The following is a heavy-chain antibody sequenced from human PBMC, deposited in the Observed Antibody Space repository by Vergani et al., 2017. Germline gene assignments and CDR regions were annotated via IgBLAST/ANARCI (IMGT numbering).Heavy chain of an antibody. CDR3: ARGSRITIFGVVIYYYYMDV. J-gene: IGHJ6*03. V-gene: IGHV1-8*01. D-gene: IGHD3-3*01. Sequence: VQLVQSGAEVKKPGASVKVSCKASGYTFTSYDINWVRQATGQGLEWMGWMNPNSGNTGYAQKFQGRVTMTRNTSISTAYMELSSLRSEDTAVYYCARGSRITIFGVVIYYYYMDVWGKGTTVTVSS. CDR1: GYTFTSYD. CDR2: MNPNSGNT.